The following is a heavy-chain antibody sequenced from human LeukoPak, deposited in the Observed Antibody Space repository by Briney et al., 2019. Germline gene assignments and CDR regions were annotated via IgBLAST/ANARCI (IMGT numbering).Heavy chain of an antibody. CDR1: GFTFSSYG. Sequence: GGSLRLSCAASGFTFSSYGMHWVRQAPDKGLEWVAVIAYDGNTKYHADSVKGRFAISRDNSKNTLYLQMNSLRAEDTAVYYCAKKKGQYFYDSSGYFDYWGQGTLVTVSS. CDR3: AKKKGQYFYDSSGYFDY. D-gene: IGHD3-22*01. J-gene: IGHJ4*02. CDR2: IAYDGNTK. V-gene: IGHV3-30*18.